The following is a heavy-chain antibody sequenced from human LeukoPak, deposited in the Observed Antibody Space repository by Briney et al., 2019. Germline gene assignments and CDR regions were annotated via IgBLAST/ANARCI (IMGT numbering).Heavy chain of an antibody. J-gene: IGHJ3*02. CDR1: GASISTYY. V-gene: IGHV4-59*01. CDR2: LYSRGSP. D-gene: IGHD1-1*01. CDR3: ARLQPNSGEWAFDI. Sequence: SETLSLTCTVSGASISTYYWSWIRQSPGKGLEWIGYLYSRGSPNYNPSLKRRVTISVDTSKNHFSLTLSSVTATDTAVYYCARLQPNSGEWAFDIWGQGIMVTVSS.